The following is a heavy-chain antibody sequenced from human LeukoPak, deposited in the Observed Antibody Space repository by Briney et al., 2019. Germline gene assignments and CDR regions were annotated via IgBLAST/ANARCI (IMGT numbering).Heavy chain of an antibody. Sequence: PGGSLRLSCAASGFTFSSYYMTWVRQAPGKGLEWVSVIYSGGSTYYADSVKGRVAISRDNSKNTVFLQMNNVRAEDTAVYYCARSYSNHLFGMDVWGQGTTATVSS. J-gene: IGHJ6*02. D-gene: IGHD4-11*01. CDR1: GFTFSSYY. V-gene: IGHV3-66*01. CDR2: IYSGGST. CDR3: ARSYSNHLFGMDV.